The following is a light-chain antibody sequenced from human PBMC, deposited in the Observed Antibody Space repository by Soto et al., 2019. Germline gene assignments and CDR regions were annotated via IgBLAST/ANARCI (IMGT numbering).Light chain of an antibody. Sequence: QSALTQPASVSGSPGQSITISCTGTSSDVGSYNLVSWYQQHPGKAPKLMIYEGSKRPSGVSSRFSGSKSGNTASLTISGLQAEDEADYYCCSYAGSSTVFGGGTKVTVL. J-gene: IGLJ2*01. CDR2: EGS. CDR1: SSDVGSYNL. CDR3: CSYAGSSTV. V-gene: IGLV2-23*01.